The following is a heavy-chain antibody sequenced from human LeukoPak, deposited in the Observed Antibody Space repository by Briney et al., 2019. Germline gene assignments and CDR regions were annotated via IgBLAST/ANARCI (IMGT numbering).Heavy chain of an antibody. CDR2: IYYSGST. V-gene: IGHV4-59*01. Sequence: SETLSLTCTVSGGSISSYYWSWIRQPPGKGLEWIGYIYYSGSTNYNPSLKSRVTISVDTSKNQCSLNLSSVTAADTAVYYCAGGYDYGDPAQTFDYWGQGTLVTVSS. J-gene: IGHJ4*02. CDR1: GGSISSYY. CDR3: AGGYDYGDPAQTFDY. D-gene: IGHD4-17*01.